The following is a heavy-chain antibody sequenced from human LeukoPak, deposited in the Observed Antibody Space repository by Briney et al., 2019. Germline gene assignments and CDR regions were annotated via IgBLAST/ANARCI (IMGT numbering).Heavy chain of an antibody. CDR3: ARDYIEGSGWRYFDY. V-gene: IGHV1-69*01. D-gene: IGHD6-19*01. CDR2: IIPIFGTA. Sequence: ASVKVSCKASGGTFSSYAISWVRQAPGQGLEWMGGIIPIFGTANYAQKFQGRVTITADESTSTAYMELSSLRSEDTAVYYCARDYIEGSGWRYFDYWGQGTLVTVSS. J-gene: IGHJ4*02. CDR1: GGTFSSYA.